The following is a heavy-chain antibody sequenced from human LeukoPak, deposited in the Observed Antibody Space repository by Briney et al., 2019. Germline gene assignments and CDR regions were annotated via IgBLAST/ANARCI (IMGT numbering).Heavy chain of an antibody. D-gene: IGHD3-10*01. V-gene: IGHV4-59*12. Sequence: SETLSLTCTVSGGSISSYYWSWIRQPPGKGLEWIGYIYYSGSTNYNPSLKSRVTISVDTSKNQFSLKLRSVTAADTAVYFCARDTRYGSGSYYTLAGPNYYYYIDVWGKGTTVTISS. CDR3: ARDTRYGSGSYYTLAGPNYYYYIDV. J-gene: IGHJ6*03. CDR1: GGSISSYY. CDR2: IYYSGST.